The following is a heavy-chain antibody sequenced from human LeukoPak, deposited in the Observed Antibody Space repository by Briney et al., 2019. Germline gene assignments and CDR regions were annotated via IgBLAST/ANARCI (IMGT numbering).Heavy chain of an antibody. V-gene: IGHV3-53*01. Sequence: PGGPLRPSCAAPGFIFNTYYMSWVRQAPGKGLEWVSVIYSDGSTYYADSVRGGFTISRDTSKNTLYLQMNSLRAEDTAVYYCARIYSGSHYSWGQGTLVTISS. CDR3: ARIYSGSHYS. CDR2: IYSDGST. D-gene: IGHD1-26*01. J-gene: IGHJ4*02. CDR1: GFIFNTYY.